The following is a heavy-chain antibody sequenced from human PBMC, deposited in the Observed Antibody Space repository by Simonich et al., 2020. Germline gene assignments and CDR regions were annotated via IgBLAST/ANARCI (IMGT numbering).Heavy chain of an antibody. Sequence: QVQLQESGPGLVKPSETLSLTCTVSGGSISSYYLSWLRQPPGKGLEWIGYIYYSGSTNYNPSLNSRVTIAVDTSKNQFSLKLSSVTAADTAVYYCARLPDYWGQGTLVTVSS. V-gene: IGHV4-59*08. J-gene: IGHJ4*02. CDR3: ARLPDY. CDR2: IYYSGST. CDR1: GGSISSYY.